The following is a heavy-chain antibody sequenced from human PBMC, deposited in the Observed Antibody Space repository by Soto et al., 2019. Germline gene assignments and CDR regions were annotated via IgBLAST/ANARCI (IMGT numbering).Heavy chain of an antibody. CDR1: GGSFSGYY. V-gene: IGHV4-34*01. CDR2: INHSGST. Sequence: SETLSLTCAVYGGSFSGYYWSWIRQPPGKGLEWIGEINHSGSTNYNPSLKSRVTISVDTSKNQFSLKLSSVTAADTAVYYCARGGRYFDWLLLVRNDWFDPWGQGTLVTVSS. CDR3: ARGGRYFDWLLLVRNDWFDP. J-gene: IGHJ5*02. D-gene: IGHD3-9*01.